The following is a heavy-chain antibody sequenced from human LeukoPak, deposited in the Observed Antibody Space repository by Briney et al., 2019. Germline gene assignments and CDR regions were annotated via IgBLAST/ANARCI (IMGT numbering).Heavy chain of an antibody. CDR2: ISSSSSYI. D-gene: IGHD3-22*01. V-gene: IGHV3-21*01. J-gene: IGHJ4*02. CDR3: ARDHRGGTYYYDSSGYYDY. Sequence: GGSLRLSCAASGFTFSSYSMNWVRQAPGKGLEWVSSISSSSSYIYYADSVKGRFTISRDNAKNSLYLQMNSLRAEDTAVYYCARDHRGGTYYYDSSGYYDYWGQGTLVTVFS. CDR1: GFTFSSYS.